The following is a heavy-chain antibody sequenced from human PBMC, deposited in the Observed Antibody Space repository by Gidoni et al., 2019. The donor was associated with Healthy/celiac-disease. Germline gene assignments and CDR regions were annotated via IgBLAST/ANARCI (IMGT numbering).Heavy chain of an antibody. J-gene: IGHJ6*02. CDR3: ARDLRAAAGAKGGMDV. Sequence: QVQLVPSGAEVTQPGSSVKVSCKASGATFSSYAISWVRQAPGQGLEWMGGIIPIFGTANYAQKFQGRVTITADESTSTAYMELSSLRSEDTAVYYCARDLRAAAGAKGGMDVWGQGTTVTVSS. CDR1: GATFSSYA. D-gene: IGHD6-13*01. CDR2: IIPIFGTA. V-gene: IGHV1-69*01.